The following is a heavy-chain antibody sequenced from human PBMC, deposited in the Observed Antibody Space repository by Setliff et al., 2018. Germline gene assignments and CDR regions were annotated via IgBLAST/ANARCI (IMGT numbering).Heavy chain of an antibody. Sequence: SETLSLTCTVSGGSISSYYWSWIRQPPGKALEWIGYIYYSGSTNYNPSLKSRVTISVDTSKNQFSLTLSSVTAEDTAVYYCARDRPPYYYDSSGYYYSAGNFDYWGQGTLVTVSS. CDR2: IYYSGST. CDR1: GGSISSYY. J-gene: IGHJ4*02. D-gene: IGHD3-22*01. CDR3: ARDRPPYYYDSSGYYYSAGNFDY. V-gene: IGHV4-59*12.